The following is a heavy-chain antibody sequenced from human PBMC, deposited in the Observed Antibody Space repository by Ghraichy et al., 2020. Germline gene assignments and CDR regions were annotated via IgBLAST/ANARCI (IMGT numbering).Heavy chain of an antibody. J-gene: IGHJ2*01. Sequence: GESLNISCAASGFTFSSYAMSWVRQAPGKGLEWVSAISGSGGSTYYADSVKGRFTISRDNSKNTLYLQMNSLRAEDTAVYYCAKDLGLLWFGELRGDCSLDLWGRGTLVTVSS. CDR3: AKDLGLLWFGELRGDCSLDL. V-gene: IGHV3-23*01. CDR1: GFTFSSYA. CDR2: ISGSGGST. D-gene: IGHD3-10*01.